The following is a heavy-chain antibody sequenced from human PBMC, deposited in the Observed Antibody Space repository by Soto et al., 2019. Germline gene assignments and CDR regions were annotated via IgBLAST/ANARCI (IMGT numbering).Heavy chain of an antibody. V-gene: IGHV1-8*01. CDR2: MNPNSGNT. D-gene: IGHD2-8*02. Sequence: ASVKVSCKASGYTFTSYDINWVRQATGQGLEWMGWMNPNSGNTGYAQKFQGRVTMTRNTSISTAYMELSSLKSEDTAVYYCARGVLGGWVRTLTGYYYMDVWGKGTTVIGSS. CDR3: ARGVLGGWVRTLTGYYYMDV. J-gene: IGHJ6*03. CDR1: GYTFTSYD.